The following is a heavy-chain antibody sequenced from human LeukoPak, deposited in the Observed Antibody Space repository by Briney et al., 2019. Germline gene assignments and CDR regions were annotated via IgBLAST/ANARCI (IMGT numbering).Heavy chain of an antibody. D-gene: IGHD3-10*01. J-gene: IGHJ3*02. CDR2: ISSSSSYI. CDR1: GFTFSSYS. Sequence: GGSLRLSCAASGFTFSSYSMNWVRQAPVKGLEWVSSISSSSSYIYYADSVKGRFTISRDNAKNSLYLQMNSLSAEDTAVYYCARGRSITLLRGVAMSDGFDIWGQGAMVTVSS. CDR3: ARGRSITLLRGVAMSDGFDI. V-gene: IGHV3-21*01.